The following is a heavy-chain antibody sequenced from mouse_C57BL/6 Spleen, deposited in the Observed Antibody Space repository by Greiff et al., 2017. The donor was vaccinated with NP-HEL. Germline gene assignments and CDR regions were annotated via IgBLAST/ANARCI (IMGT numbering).Heavy chain of an antibody. CDR1: GYTFTSYW. J-gene: IGHJ2*01. Sequence: VQLQQPGAELVRPGSSVKLSCKASGYTFTSYWMDWVKQRPGQGLEWIGNLYPSDGETHSNQKFKDKAKLTVDKSSSTAYMQLSRLTSEDSSVYYCARVHYYGSHYWGQGTTLTVSS. V-gene: IGHV1-61*01. D-gene: IGHD1-1*01. CDR3: ARVHYYGSHY. CDR2: LYPSDGET.